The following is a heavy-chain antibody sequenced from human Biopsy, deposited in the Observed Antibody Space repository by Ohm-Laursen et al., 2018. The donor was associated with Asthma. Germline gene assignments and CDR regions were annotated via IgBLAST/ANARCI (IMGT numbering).Heavy chain of an antibody. CDR2: ISGSSSTI. CDR1: GFTFSSYS. J-gene: IGHJ6*02. D-gene: IGHD4-23*01. Sequence: SLRLSCAASGFTFSSYSMNWVRQAPGKGLEWVSYISGSSSTIYYADSVKGRFTISRDNAKNSLYLQMNSLRDEDTAVYYCARDYGGNSGYYYGMDVWGQGTTVTVSS. V-gene: IGHV3-48*02. CDR3: ARDYGGNSGYYYGMDV.